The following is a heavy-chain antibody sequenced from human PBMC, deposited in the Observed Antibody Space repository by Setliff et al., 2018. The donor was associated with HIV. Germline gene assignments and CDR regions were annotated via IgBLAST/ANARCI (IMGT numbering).Heavy chain of an antibody. CDR2: IYYSGST. Sequence: PSETLSLTCTVSGGSISSGAYYWSWIRQHPGKGLEWIGYIYYSGSTYYNPSLKSRVTISVDTSKNQFSLKLSSVTAADTAVYYCASPSDQTAGGFDIRGQGTMVTVSS. V-gene: IGHV4-31*03. CDR1: GGSISSGAYY. D-gene: IGHD2-15*01. J-gene: IGHJ3*02. CDR3: ASPSDQTAGGFDI.